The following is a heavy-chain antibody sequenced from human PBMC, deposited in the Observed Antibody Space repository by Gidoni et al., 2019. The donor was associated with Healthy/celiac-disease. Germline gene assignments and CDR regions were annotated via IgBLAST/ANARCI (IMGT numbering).Heavy chain of an antibody. CDR1: GFTFSSYA. CDR2: ISGSGGST. J-gene: IGHJ5*02. Sequence: EVQLLESGGGLVQPGGSLRLSCAASGFTFSSYAMSWVRQAPGKGLEWVSAISGSGGSTYYADSVKGRFTISRDNSKNTLYLQMNSLRAEDTAVYYCAKAYYDILTGPNWFDPWGQGTLVTVSS. CDR3: AKAYYDILTGPNWFDP. V-gene: IGHV3-23*01. D-gene: IGHD3-9*01.